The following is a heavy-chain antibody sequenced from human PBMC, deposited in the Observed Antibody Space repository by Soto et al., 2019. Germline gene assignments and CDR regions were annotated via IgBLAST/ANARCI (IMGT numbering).Heavy chain of an antibody. CDR1: GFTFSSYA. CDR3: AKLDYDFWSGYPFDY. D-gene: IGHD3-3*01. Sequence: GGSLRLSCAASGFTFSSYAMSWVRQAPGKGLEWVSAISGSGGSTYYADSVKGRFTISRDNSKNTLYLQMNSLRAEDTAVYYCAKLDYDFWSGYPFDYWGQGTLVTVSS. CDR2: ISGSGGST. J-gene: IGHJ4*02. V-gene: IGHV3-23*01.